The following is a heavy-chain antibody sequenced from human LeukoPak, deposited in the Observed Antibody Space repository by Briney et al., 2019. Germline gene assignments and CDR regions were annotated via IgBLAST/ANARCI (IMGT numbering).Heavy chain of an antibody. J-gene: IGHJ3*02. Sequence: PSETLSLTCTVSGGSISSYYWSWIRQPPGKGLEWIGYIYYSGSTNYNPSLKSRVTISVDTSKNQFSLKLSSVTAADTAVYYCARLKYYYDSSGYYSDAFDIWGQGTMVTVSS. CDR2: IYYSGST. V-gene: IGHV4-59*08. D-gene: IGHD3-22*01. CDR1: GGSISSYY. CDR3: ARLKYYYDSSGYYSDAFDI.